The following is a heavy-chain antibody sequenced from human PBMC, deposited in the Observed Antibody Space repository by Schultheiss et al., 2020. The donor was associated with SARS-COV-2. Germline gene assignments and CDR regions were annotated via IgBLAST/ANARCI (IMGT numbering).Heavy chain of an antibody. CDR1: GFTFSSYW. CDR3: ARAITVSTGYSSGWYGGPLPPGSWYFDL. D-gene: IGHD6-19*01. CDR2: INSDGSST. J-gene: IGHJ2*01. Sequence: GGSLRLSCAASGFTFSSYWMHWVRQAPGKGLVWVSRINSDGSSTSYADSVKGRFTISRDNAKNTLYLQMNSLRAEDTAVYYCARAITVSTGYSSGWYGGPLPPGSWYFDLWGRGTLVNVSS. V-gene: IGHV3-74*01.